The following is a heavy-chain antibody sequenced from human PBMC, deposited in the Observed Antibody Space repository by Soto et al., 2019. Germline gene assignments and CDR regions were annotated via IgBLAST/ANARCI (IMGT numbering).Heavy chain of an antibody. D-gene: IGHD5-12*01. V-gene: IGHV1-2*02. CDR3: ARESGGATATLDYYYFYMDV. J-gene: IGHJ6*03. Sequence: QVQLVQSGAEVEKPGASVTVSCKASGYSFSQYYLHWVRQAPGQGPEWMGWINPNSGATKYAQKFQGRVTMTRDTAVRTAFMELKWLQSDDTAVYYWARESGGATATLDYYYFYMDVWGRGTTVTVSS. CDR1: GYSFSQYY. CDR2: INPNSGAT.